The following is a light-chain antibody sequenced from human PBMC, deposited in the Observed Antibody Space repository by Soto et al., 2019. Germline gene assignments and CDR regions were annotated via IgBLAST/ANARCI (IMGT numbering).Light chain of an antibody. J-gene: IGLJ1*01. V-gene: IGLV2-11*01. CDR1: SSDVGVYNY. Sequence: QSALTQPRSVSGPPGRSVTISCTGTSSDVGVYNYVSWYQQYPGKAPKIMIYDVSKRPSGVPDRFSGSKSDNTASLTISGLQAEDEADYYCCSYAGSYTFVFGIGTKVTVL. CDR3: CSYAGSYTFV. CDR2: DVS.